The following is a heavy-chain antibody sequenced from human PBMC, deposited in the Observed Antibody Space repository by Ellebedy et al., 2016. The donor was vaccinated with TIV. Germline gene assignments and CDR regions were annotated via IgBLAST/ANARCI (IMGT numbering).Heavy chain of an antibody. Sequence: ASVKVSCXVSGYTLTELSMHWVRQAPGKGLEWMGGFDPEDGETIYAQKFQGRVTMTEDTSTDTAYMELSSLRSEDTAVYYCARDGKVGRGYYFDYWGQGTLVTVSS. D-gene: IGHD1-1*01. CDR2: FDPEDGET. CDR3: ARDGKVGRGYYFDY. V-gene: IGHV1-24*01. J-gene: IGHJ4*02. CDR1: GYTLTELS.